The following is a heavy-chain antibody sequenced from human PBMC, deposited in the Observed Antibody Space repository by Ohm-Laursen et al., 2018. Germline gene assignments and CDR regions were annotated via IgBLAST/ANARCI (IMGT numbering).Heavy chain of an antibody. CDR1: GFNFDDHA. V-gene: IGHV3-9*01. Sequence: SLRLSCAASGFNFDDHAMNWVRQRAGKGLEWVSTISWNGGGVDYADSVKGRFTISRDNAKRSVYLQMNGLGPEDTAFYYCAKDQAASGPGAIDIWGQGTMVTVSS. D-gene: IGHD6-13*01. CDR2: ISWNGGGV. CDR3: AKDQAASGPGAIDI. J-gene: IGHJ3*02.